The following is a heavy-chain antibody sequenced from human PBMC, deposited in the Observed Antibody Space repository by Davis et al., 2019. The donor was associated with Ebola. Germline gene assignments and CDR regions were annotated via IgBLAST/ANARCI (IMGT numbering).Heavy chain of an antibody. D-gene: IGHD2-8*01. CDR3: ANSLSWSEGYFDY. V-gene: IGHV1-2*02. CDR2: INPNIGVT. CDR1: GYTFTDYY. J-gene: IGHJ4*02. Sequence: ASVKVSCKASGYTFTDYYIHCVRQAPGQGLEWMGWINPNIGVTNNALKFQGRVTMTRDTSISTAYMELSRLRYDDTAVYYCANSLSWSEGYFDYWGQGTLVTVSS.